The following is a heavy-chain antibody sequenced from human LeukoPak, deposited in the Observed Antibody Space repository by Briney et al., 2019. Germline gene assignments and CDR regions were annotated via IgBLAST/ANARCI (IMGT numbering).Heavy chain of an antibody. V-gene: IGHV3-48*03. CDR1: GFTFSSYE. CDR3: ARPADHYYYGMDV. Sequence: GGSLRLSCAASGFTFSSYEMNWVRQAPGKGLEWVSYISSSGSTIYYAASVKGRFTISRDNAKNSLSLQMNSLRAEDTAVYYCARPADHYYYGMDVWGQGTTVTVSS. J-gene: IGHJ6*02. CDR2: ISSSGSTI.